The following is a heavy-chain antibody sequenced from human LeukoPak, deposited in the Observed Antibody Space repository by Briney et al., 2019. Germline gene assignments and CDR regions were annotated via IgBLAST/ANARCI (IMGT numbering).Heavy chain of an antibody. D-gene: IGHD6-6*01. CDR3: ARAVLIAARPDFYDY. V-gene: IGHV4-30-2*01. Sequence: PSETPSPTCAVSGGSISSGGYSWSWIRQPPGKGLEWIGYIYHSGSTYYNPSLKSRVTISVDTSKNQFSLKLSSVTAADTAVYYCARAVLIAARPDFYDYWGQGTLVTVSS. CDR2: IYHSGST. CDR1: GGSISSGGYS. J-gene: IGHJ4*02.